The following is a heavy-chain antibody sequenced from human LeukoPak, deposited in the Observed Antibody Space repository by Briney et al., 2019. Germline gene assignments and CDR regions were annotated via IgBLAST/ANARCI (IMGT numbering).Heavy chain of an antibody. CDR1: GGSISSYY. J-gene: IGHJ4*02. Sequence: PSETLSLTCTVSGGSISSYYWSWIRQPPGKGLEWIGYMFYSGSTNYNPSLKSRVTISVDTSKNQFSLKLSSVTAADTAVYYCARHYSLGDYGGLDYWGQGTLVTVSS. V-gene: IGHV4-59*08. D-gene: IGHD4-23*01. CDR2: MFYSGST. CDR3: ARHYSLGDYGGLDY.